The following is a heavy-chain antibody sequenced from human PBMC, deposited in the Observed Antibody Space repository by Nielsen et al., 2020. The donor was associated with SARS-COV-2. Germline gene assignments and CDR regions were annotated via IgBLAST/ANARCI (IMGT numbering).Heavy chain of an antibody. CDR2: IYYSGST. CDR3: ARDPGYYGMDV. Sequence: SETLSLTCTVSGGSISTYYWSWSRQPPGKGLEWIGNIYYSGSTYYNPSLKSRVTILVDTSKNQFSLKLSSVTAADTAVYYCARDPGYYGMDVWGQGTTVTVSS. V-gene: IGHV4-59*12. J-gene: IGHJ6*02. CDR1: GGSISTYY.